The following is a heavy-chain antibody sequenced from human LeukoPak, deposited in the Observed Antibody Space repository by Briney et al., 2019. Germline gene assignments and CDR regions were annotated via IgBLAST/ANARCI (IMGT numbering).Heavy chain of an antibody. D-gene: IGHD3-22*01. CDR1: GFTFSGYW. CDR2: IKEDGSEK. Sequence: GGSLRLSCAASGFTFSGYWMSWVRQAPGKGLEWVANIKEDGSEKYYVDSVKGRFTISRDNAKNSLYLQMNSLRAEDMALYYCAKDRAQYYYDSSGYYDYWGQGTLVTVSS. CDR3: AKDRAQYYYDSSGYYDY. J-gene: IGHJ4*02. V-gene: IGHV3-7*03.